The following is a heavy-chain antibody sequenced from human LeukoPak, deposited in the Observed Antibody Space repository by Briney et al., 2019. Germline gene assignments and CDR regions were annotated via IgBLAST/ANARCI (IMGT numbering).Heavy chain of an antibody. V-gene: IGHV4-61*02. CDR1: GGSISSGSYY. CDR3: ARITAAATGFDP. D-gene: IGHD6-13*01. J-gene: IGHJ5*02. CDR2: IYTSGST. Sequence: SETLSLTCSVSGGSISSGSYYWSWIRQPAGKGLEWIGRIYTSGSTNYNPSLKSRVTISADTSKNQFSLNLNSVTAADTAVYYCARITAAATGFDPWGQGTLVTVSS.